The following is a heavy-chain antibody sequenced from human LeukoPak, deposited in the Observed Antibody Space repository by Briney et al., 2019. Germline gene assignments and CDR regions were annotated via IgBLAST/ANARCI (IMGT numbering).Heavy chain of an antibody. Sequence: QPGGSLRLSCAASGFTFSSHWMHWVRQAPPKGLVWVSRMNSDGTSTTYADSVKGRFTISRDNAKNTLYLQMNSLRVEDTAVFHCAREGTYSNGPDYWGQGALVTVSS. D-gene: IGHD3-22*01. CDR3: AREGTYSNGPDY. V-gene: IGHV3-74*01. CDR2: MNSDGTST. J-gene: IGHJ4*02. CDR1: GFTFSSHW.